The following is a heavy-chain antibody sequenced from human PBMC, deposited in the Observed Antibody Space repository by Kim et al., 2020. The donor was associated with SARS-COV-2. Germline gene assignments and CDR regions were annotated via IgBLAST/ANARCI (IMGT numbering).Heavy chain of an antibody. V-gene: IGHV1-2*06. CDR3: ARSRAGPAFCGGDCYSGAF. CDR1: GYTFTAYH. D-gene: IGHD2-21*02. J-gene: IGHJ3*01. Sequence: ASVKVSCKASGYTFTAYHIHFIRQAPGQGLEWMGRINPASGATNFAQRFQDRITMTRDTSINTAYMELTRLTSDDTAVYFCARSRAGPAFCGGDCYSGAF. CDR2: INPASGAT.